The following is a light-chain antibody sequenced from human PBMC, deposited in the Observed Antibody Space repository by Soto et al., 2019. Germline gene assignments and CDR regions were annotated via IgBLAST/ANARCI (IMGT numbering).Light chain of an antibody. V-gene: IGLV2-14*01. CDR3: ISYTGSSTVV. CDR2: AVS. Sequence: QSALTQPASVSESPEQSITISCTGTSNGIGGYNCVSWYQHHPGRAPKLMSYAVSNRPSGVSHRCSGSKSGNTASLNISGLQAEDEADDYCISYTGSSTVVFGGGAKLTV. J-gene: IGLJ2*01. CDR1: SNGIGGYNC.